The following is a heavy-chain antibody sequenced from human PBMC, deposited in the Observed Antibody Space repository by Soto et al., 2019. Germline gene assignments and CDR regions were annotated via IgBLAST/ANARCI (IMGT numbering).Heavy chain of an antibody. D-gene: IGHD2-15*01. V-gene: IGHV3-30*18. CDR2: ISYDGGNK. J-gene: IGHJ6*02. Sequence: RLSCAASGFTFSSYGMHWVRQAPGKGLEGVAVISYDGGNKYYGDCVKDRFSISRDHPKNTLFLQMNSLRPEDTAVYYCVKVTGYCSSSSCSREYYYYYGLDVWGQGTTVTVSS. CDR1: GFTFSSYG. CDR3: VKVTGYCSSSSCSREYYYYYGLDV.